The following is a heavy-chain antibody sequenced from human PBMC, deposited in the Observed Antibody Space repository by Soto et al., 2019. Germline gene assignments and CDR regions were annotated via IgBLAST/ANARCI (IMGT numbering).Heavy chain of an antibody. Sequence: QLQLQESGPGLVKPSETLSLTCTVSGGSISSSSYYWGWIRQPPGKGLEWIGSIYYSGSTYYNPSLKSRVTIPVDTSKNQFSLKLGSVTAADTAVYYCARPCGAVAGTSGWFDPWGQGTLVTVSS. V-gene: IGHV4-39*01. J-gene: IGHJ5*02. CDR3: ARPCGAVAGTSGWFDP. D-gene: IGHD6-19*01. CDR2: IYYSGST. CDR1: GGSISSSSYY.